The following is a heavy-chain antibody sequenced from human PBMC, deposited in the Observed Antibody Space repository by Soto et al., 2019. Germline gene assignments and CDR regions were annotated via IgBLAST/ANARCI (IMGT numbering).Heavy chain of an antibody. CDR1: GGSLSTYY. V-gene: IGHV4-59*01. CDR2: MSYSGSS. Sequence: ASETLSLTCTVSGGSLSTYYWSWIRQPPGKGLEWIVYMSYSGSSNYNPSLKSRVTMSLDTSKNQVSLKLSSVTAADTAVYYCARTRITSTGATFGPWGQGTLVTVSS. CDR3: ARTRITSTGATFGP. D-gene: IGHD1-20*01. J-gene: IGHJ5*02.